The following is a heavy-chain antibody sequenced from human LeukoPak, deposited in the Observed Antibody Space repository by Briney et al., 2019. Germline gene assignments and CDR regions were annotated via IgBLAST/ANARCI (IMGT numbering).Heavy chain of an antibody. CDR2: INANSGGT. V-gene: IGHV1-2*02. J-gene: IGHJ5*02. D-gene: IGHD2-2*01. CDR3: ARGSFSYCSSTSCYRVRFDP. CDR1: GYTFTGYY. Sequence: ASVKVSCKASGYTFTGYYMHWVRQAPGQGLEWMGWINANSGGTSYAQKFQGRVTMTRDTSISTAYMELSRLRSDDTAVYYCARGSFSYCSSTSCYRVRFDPWGQGTLVTVSS.